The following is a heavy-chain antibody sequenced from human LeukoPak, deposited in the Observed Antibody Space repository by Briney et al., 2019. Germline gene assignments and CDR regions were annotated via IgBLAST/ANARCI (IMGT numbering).Heavy chain of an antibody. D-gene: IGHD3-22*01. V-gene: IGHV4-59*08. CDR2: IYYSGST. CDR3: ASQSYYYDSSGYYYHPTFDY. Sequence: PSETLSLTCTVSGGSISSYYWSWIRQPPGKGLEWIGYIYYSGSTNYNPSLKSRVTISVDTSKNQFSLKLSSVTAADTAVYYCASQSYYYDSSGYYYHPTFDYWGQGTLVTVS. J-gene: IGHJ4*02. CDR1: GGSISSYY.